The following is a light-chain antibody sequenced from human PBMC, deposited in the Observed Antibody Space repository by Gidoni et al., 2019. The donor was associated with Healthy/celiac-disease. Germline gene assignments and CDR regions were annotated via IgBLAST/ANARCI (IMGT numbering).Light chain of an antibody. Sequence: IVMTQSPATLSVSPGERATLSCRVSQSVSSNLAWYQQKPGQAPRLLIYGASTRATGIPSRFSGSGSGTEFTLTISSLQSEDFAVYYCQQYNNWPPGMCSFGQXTKLEIK. J-gene: IGKJ2*04. CDR2: GAS. V-gene: IGKV3-15*01. CDR1: QSVSSN. CDR3: QQYNNWPPGMCS.